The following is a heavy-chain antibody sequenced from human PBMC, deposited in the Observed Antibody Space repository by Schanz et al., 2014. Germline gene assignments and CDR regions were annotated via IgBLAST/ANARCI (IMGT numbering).Heavy chain of an antibody. V-gene: IGHV1-18*01. CDR2: ISPNSGKT. CDR1: GYSFTSYG. CDR3: ARARSSHGAHFRGGDAVDI. Sequence: QAQLVQSGGEVKKPGASLKVSCKASGYSFTSYGFSWVRQAPGQGLEWMGWISPNSGKTNFAQNFQGRVTMTTDTSTTTAYMELRSPTSAATAVYSCARARSSHGAHFRGGDAVDIWSQGTRVTVSS. J-gene: IGHJ3*02. D-gene: IGHD5-18*01.